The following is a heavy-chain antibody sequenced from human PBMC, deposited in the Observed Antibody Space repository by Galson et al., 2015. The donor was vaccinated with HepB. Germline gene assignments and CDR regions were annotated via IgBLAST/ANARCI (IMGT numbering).Heavy chain of an antibody. CDR1: GFTFSSYG. CDR2: IWYDGSNK. J-gene: IGHJ4*02. V-gene: IGHV3-33*01. D-gene: IGHD3-22*01. Sequence: LRLSCAASGFTFSSYGMHWVRQAPGKGLEWVAVIWYDGSNKYYADSVKGRFTISRDNSKNTLYLQMNSLRAEDTAVYYCARNPYRYSSGYYYFDYWGQGTLVTVSS. CDR3: ARNPYRYSSGYYYFDY.